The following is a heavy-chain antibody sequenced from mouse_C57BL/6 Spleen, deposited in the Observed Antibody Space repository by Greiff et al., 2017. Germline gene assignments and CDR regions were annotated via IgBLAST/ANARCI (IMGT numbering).Heavy chain of an antibody. V-gene: IGHV1-81*01. CDR1: GYTFTSYG. D-gene: IGHD2-3*01. J-gene: IGHJ2*01. CDR2: IYPRSGNT. CDR3: ARTGGDGYQYYFDY. Sequence: QVQLQQSGAELARPGASVKLSCKASGYTFTSYGISWVKQRTGQGLEWIGEIYPRSGNTYYNEKFKGKATLTADKSSSTAYMELRSLTSEDSAVYFCARTGGDGYQYYFDYWGQGTTLTVSS.